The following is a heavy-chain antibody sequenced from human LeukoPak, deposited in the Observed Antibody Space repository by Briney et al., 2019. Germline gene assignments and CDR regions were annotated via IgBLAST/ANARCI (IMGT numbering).Heavy chain of an antibody. Sequence: GGSLRLSCAVSGFTFSSYAMSWVRQAPGKGLEWVSGISGSGGSTYDANSVRGRFTISRDNSKNTLYLQMNSLRAEDTAVYYCAKSKTPYCSSANCLMFDYWGQGALVTVSS. V-gene: IGHV3-23*01. CDR3: AKSKTPYCSSANCLMFDY. D-gene: IGHD2-2*01. CDR1: GFTFSSYA. CDR2: ISGSGGST. J-gene: IGHJ4*02.